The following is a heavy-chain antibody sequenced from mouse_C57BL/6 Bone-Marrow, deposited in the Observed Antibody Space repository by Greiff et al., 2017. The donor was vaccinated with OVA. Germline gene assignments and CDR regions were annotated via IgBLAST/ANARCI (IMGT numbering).Heavy chain of an antibody. J-gene: IGHJ1*03. CDR3: ARGGFYYSNYVGWYFDV. D-gene: IGHD2-5*01. CDR1: GYTFTSYW. V-gene: IGHV1-64*01. CDR2: IHPNSGST. Sequence: VQLQQPGAELVKPGASVKLSCKTSGYTFTSYWMHWVKQRPGQGLEWIGMIHPNSGSTNYNEKFKSKATLTVDKYSSTAYMQLSSLTSEDSAVYYCARGGFYYSNYVGWYFDVWGTGTTVTVSS.